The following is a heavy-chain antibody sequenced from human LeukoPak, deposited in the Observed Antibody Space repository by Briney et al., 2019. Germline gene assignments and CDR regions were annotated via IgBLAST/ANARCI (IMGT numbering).Heavy chain of an antibody. Sequence: PSETLSLTCTVSGYSISSGYYWGWFRQPPGKGLEWIGRIYHSGSTYYNPSLKSRVTISVDTSKNQFSLKLSSVTAADTAVYYCARAPPYYYDSSGYYNNWFDPWGQGTLVTVSS. CDR3: ARAPPYYYDSSGYYNNWFDP. J-gene: IGHJ5*02. CDR2: IYHSGST. CDR1: GYSISSGYY. D-gene: IGHD3-22*01. V-gene: IGHV4-38-2*02.